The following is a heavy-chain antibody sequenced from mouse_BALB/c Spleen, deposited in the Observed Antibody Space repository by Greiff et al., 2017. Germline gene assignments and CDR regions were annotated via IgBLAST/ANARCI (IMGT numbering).Heavy chain of an antibody. J-gene: IGHJ4*01. Sequence: QVQLQQSGPGLVAPSQSLSITCTVSGFSLTDYGVSWIRQPPGKGLEWLGVIWGGGSTYYNSALKSRLSISKDNSKSQVFLKMNSLQTDDTAMYYCAKHEDYRYDGNYYAMDYWGQGTSVTVSS. D-gene: IGHD2-14*01. CDR2: IWGGGST. CDR3: AKHEDYRYDGNYYAMDY. V-gene: IGHV2-6-5*01. CDR1: GFSLTDYG.